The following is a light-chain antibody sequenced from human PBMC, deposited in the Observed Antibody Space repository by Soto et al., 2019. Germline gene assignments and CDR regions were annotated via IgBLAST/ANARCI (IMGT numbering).Light chain of an antibody. V-gene: IGLV1-40*01. J-gene: IGLJ3*02. CDR1: SSNIGAGYD. Sequence: QSVVTQPPSVSGAPGQRVTISCTGSSSNIGAGYDVHWYQQLPGTAPKLLLYGNTNRPSGVPDRFSGSKSGSSASLAISGLQAEDEADYYGQSYDNSLSASVFGGGTKLTVL. CDR3: QSYDNSLSASV. CDR2: GNT.